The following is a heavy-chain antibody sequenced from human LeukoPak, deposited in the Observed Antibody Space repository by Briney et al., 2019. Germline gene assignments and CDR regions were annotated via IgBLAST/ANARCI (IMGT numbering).Heavy chain of an antibody. CDR2: IYYSGST. V-gene: IGHV4-59*08. CDR1: GGSISSYY. J-gene: IGHJ6*02. D-gene: IGHD3-3*01. CDR3: ARLGLYYDFWSGYPDYGMDV. Sequence: SETLSLTCTVSGGSISSYYWSWIRQPPGKGLEWIGYIYYSGSTNYNPSLKSRVTISVDTSKNQFSLKLSSVTAADTAVYYCARLGLYYDFWSGYPDYGMDVWGQGTTVTVSS.